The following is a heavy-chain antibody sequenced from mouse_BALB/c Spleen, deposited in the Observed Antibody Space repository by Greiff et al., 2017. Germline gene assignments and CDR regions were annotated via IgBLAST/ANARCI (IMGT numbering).Heavy chain of an antibody. CDR2: ISSGSSTI. CDR1: GFTFSSFG. Sequence: EVMLVESGGGLVQPGGSRKLSCAASGFTFSSFGMHWVRQAPEKGLEWVAYISSGSSTIYYADTVKGRFTISRDNPKNTLFLQMTSLRSEDTAMYYCARSGHYYGPWFAYWGQGTLVTVSA. D-gene: IGHD1-2*01. CDR3: ARSGHYYGPWFAY. J-gene: IGHJ3*01. V-gene: IGHV5-17*02.